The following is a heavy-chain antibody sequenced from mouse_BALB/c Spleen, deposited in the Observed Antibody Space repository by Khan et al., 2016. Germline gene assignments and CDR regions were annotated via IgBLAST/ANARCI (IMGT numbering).Heavy chain of an antibody. CDR2: IDPYYGRT. CDR1: GYSFTGYK. CDR3: ARCHYYGNCVDY. J-gene: IGHJ4*01. Sequence: EVQLQESGPELEKPGASVKISCKASGYSFTGYKMNWVKQSNGKSLEWIGNIDPYYGRTNYNQKFKGKATLTVDKSSSTAYMQLKSLQSDDSAVYFCARCHYYGNCVDYWGQGTSVTVSS. V-gene: IGHV1S135*01. D-gene: IGHD2-1*01.